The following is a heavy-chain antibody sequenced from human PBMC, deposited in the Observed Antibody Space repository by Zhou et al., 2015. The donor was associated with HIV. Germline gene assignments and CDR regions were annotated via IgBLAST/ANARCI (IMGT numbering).Heavy chain of an antibody. CDR2: IAPYNGNT. CDR1: GYSFNSYA. V-gene: IGHV1-18*01. Sequence: QVELVQSGTEVKKLGASVKVSCRCSGYSFNSYAITWVRQAPGQGLEWMGWIAPYNGNTDYAEQFQGRLTLTTDRSTNTVYMEMKFLTPDDTAVYFCARGEHVVMVTSITDYWGQGTLVIVSS. J-gene: IGHJ4*02. D-gene: IGHD2-21*02. CDR3: ARGEHVVMVTSITDY.